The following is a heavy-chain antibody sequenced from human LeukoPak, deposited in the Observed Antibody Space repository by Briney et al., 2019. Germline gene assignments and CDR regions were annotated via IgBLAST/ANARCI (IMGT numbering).Heavy chain of an antibody. CDR1: GYTFTSYY. D-gene: IGHD4-17*01. V-gene: IGHV1-2*06. J-gene: IGHJ6*02. CDR2: INPNSGDT. Sequence: EASVKVSCKASGYTFTSYYMHWVRQAPGQGLEWMGRINPNSGDTNYAQKFQGRVTITRDMSTSTSYMDLSSLRSEDTAVYYCAATLTVTTGSTYYGMDVWGRGTTVTVSS. CDR3: AATLTVTTGSTYYGMDV.